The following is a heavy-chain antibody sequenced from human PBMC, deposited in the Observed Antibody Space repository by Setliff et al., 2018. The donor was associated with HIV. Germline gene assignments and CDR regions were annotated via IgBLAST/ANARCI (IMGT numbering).Heavy chain of an antibody. J-gene: IGHJ4*02. D-gene: IGHD3-22*01. CDR2: FGNTGDTT. CDR1: GLNFSTYV. CDR3: AFDSRGYFSDPLDS. Sequence: GESLKISCAASGLNFSTYVVNWIRQAPGKGLEWVSVFGNTGDTTYYTDSVKGRFSLSRDSSKNTLYLQMNNLSAEDTAVYYCAFDSRGYFSDPLDSWGQGTQVTVSS. V-gene: IGHV3-23*01.